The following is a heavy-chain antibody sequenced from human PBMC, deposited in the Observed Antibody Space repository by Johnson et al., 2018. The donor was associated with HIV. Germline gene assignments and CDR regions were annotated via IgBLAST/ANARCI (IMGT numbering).Heavy chain of an antibody. CDR2: FDTAGDT. V-gene: IGHV3-13*01. J-gene: IGHJ3*02. D-gene: IGHD6-13*01. Sequence: VQLVESGGGLVQPGGSLRLSCAASGFSFSSYDMHWVRQLRGKGLAWVSNFDTAGDTYYADPVKGRFTIPRDNSNNALYLQMNILRDGDTGVYYCAKDLQQPQRGEHALAQDAFDIWGQGTMVTVSS. CDR3: AKDLQQPQRGEHALAQDAFDI. CDR1: GFSFSSYD.